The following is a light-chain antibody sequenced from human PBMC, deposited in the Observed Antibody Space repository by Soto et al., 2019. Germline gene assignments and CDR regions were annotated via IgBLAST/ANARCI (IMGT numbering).Light chain of an antibody. Sequence: QSVLTQPASVSGSPGQSITISCTGTSSVVGGYNYVSWYQQHPGKAPKLMIYDVSNRPSGVSNRFSGSKSGNTASLTISGLQAEDEADYYCSSYSSSSLYVFGTGTNVTVL. CDR3: SSYSSSSLYV. CDR2: DVS. V-gene: IGLV2-14*01. CDR1: SSVVGGYNY. J-gene: IGLJ1*01.